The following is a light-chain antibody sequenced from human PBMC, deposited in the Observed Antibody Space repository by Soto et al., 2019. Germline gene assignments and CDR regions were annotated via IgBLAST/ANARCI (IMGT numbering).Light chain of an antibody. V-gene: IGLV2-14*01. CDR3: SSYRSIGSLV. J-gene: IGLJ1*01. CDR1: SSDIGGYNY. Sequence: QSVLAQAASVSGAPGQSITISCTVTSSDIGGYNYVSWYQQHPGKAPKVIIYEVSNRPSGVSNRFSGSKSGNTASLTISGLQAEDEAGYYCSSYRSIGSLVFGTGTKVTLL. CDR2: EVS.